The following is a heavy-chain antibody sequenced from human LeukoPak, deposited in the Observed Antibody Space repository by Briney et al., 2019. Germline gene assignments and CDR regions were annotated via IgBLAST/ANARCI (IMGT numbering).Heavy chain of an antibody. CDR3: ATKQWLAPPPDS. V-gene: IGHV3-74*01. CDR2: INTDGTVT. D-gene: IGHD6-19*01. J-gene: IGHJ4*02. CDR1: GFTFRSYW. Sequence: GGSLRLSCAASGFTFRSYWMNWVRQAPGKGLESVSRINTDGTVTTYADSVKGRFTVSRDNADNTMFLQMNSVRDEDTAVYYCATKQWLAPPPDSWGQGTPVTVSS.